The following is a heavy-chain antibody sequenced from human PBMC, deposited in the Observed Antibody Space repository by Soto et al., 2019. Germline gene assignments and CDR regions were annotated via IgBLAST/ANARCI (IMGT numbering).Heavy chain of an antibody. J-gene: IGHJ4*01. CDR1: GGSISNNNW. CDR2: IYHSWNT. V-gene: IGHV4-4*02. CDR3: ARFLPGFVGENEAFDF. Sequence: QVQPQESGPGLVKPSGTLSLTCTVSGGSISNNNWWSWVRQTPEKGLEWIGQIYHSWNTNYNPSLKSRVSMSVDKSKNQFSLKTNSATAADTAVYYCARFLPGFVGENEAFDFWGHGTLVTVPS. D-gene: IGHD3-3*01.